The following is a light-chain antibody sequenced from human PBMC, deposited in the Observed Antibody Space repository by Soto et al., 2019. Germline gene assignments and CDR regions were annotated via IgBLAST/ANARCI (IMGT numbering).Light chain of an antibody. Sequence: DIQMTQSPSTLSASVGDRLAITCRASQGISDYLAWYQQTPGKAPKLLMYPASTLQSGVPSRFSGSGSGTEFTLTISSLQPEDFATYYCQQLNSYPPGTFGQGTRLEIK. CDR1: QGISDY. J-gene: IGKJ5*01. CDR3: QQLNSYPPGT. V-gene: IGKV1-9*01. CDR2: PAS.